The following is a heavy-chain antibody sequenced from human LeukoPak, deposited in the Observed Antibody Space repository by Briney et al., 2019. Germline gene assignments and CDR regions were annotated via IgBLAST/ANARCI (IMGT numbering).Heavy chain of an antibody. CDR1: GFAFSSQA. CDR2: ISDSGDIT. Sequence: SGGSLILSCAASGFAFSSQAMGWVRQAPGKGLEWVSVISDSGDITYYADSVKGRFTISRDNSKNTLYLQMISLRAEDTAVYYCAKDARRSDGWYFFDHWGQGTLVAVSS. CDR3: AKDARRSDGWYFFDH. V-gene: IGHV3-23*01. D-gene: IGHD6-19*01. J-gene: IGHJ4*02.